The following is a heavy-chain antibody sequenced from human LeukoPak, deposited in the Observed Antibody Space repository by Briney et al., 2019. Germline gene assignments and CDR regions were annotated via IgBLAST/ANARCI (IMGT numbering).Heavy chain of an antibody. CDR2: INHSGST. V-gene: IGHV4-34*01. Sequence: SETLSLTCAVYGGSFSGYYWSWIRQPPGKGLEWIGEINHSGSTNYNPSLKSRVTISVDTSKNQFSLKLSSVTAADTAVYYCARGSPITIFGVVSSWGQGTLVTVSS. D-gene: IGHD3-3*01. J-gene: IGHJ4*02. CDR3: ARGSPITIFGVVSS. CDR1: GGSFSGYY.